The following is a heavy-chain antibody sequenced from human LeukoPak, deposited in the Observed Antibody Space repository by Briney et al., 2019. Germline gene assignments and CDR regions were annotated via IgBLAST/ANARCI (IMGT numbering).Heavy chain of an antibody. V-gene: IGHV4-34*01. CDR3: AKSNGYGLVDI. Sequence: PSETLSLTCAVYGGSFSGYYWSWIRQPPGKGLEWIGEINHSGSTDYSPSLRSRVTISLDTSRNQFSLKLNSVTAADTAVYYCAKSNGYGLVDIWGQGTMDTVSS. CDR2: INHSGST. D-gene: IGHD3-10*01. CDR1: GGSFSGYY. J-gene: IGHJ3*02.